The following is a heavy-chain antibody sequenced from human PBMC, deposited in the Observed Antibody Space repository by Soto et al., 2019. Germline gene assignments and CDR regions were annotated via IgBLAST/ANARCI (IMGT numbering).Heavy chain of an antibody. V-gene: IGHV4-59*01. CDR3: SRGGTRGVIIAPLDY. Sequence: PSETLSLTCTVSGGSISSYYWSWIRQPPGKGLEWIGYTYYSGSTNYNPSLKSRVTISVDTSKNQFSLKLSTVTAADKAVSYCSRGGTRGVIIAPLDYWGQGTLVTVSS. CDR1: GGSISSYY. CDR2: TYYSGST. D-gene: IGHD3-10*01. J-gene: IGHJ4*02.